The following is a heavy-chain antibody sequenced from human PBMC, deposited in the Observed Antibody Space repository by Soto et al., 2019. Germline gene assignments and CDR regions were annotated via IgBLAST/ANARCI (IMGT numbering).Heavy chain of an antibody. D-gene: IGHD6-13*01. J-gene: IGHJ4*02. CDR1: GFTFSSYW. Sequence: TGGSLRLSCAASGFTFSSYWMHWVRQAPGKGLEYVSAISSNGGSTYYANSVKGRFTISRDNSKNTLYLQMGSLRAEDMAVYYCARDSIPGSSPGYYFDYWGQGTLVTVSS. CDR2: ISSNGGST. CDR3: ARDSIPGSSPGYYFDY. V-gene: IGHV3-64*01.